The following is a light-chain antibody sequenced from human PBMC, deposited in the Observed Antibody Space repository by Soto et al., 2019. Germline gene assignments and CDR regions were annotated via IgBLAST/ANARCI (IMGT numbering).Light chain of an antibody. CDR1: SGHSSYA. V-gene: IGLV4-69*01. CDR2: LNSGGSH. CDR3: QTWGTGGVV. Sequence: QLVLTQSPSASASLGASVKLTCTLSSGHSSYAIAWHQQQPEKGPRYLMKLNSGGSHSKGDGIPDRFSGSSSGAERYLTISSLQSEDEADYYCQTWGTGGVVFGGGTKVTVL. J-gene: IGLJ2*01.